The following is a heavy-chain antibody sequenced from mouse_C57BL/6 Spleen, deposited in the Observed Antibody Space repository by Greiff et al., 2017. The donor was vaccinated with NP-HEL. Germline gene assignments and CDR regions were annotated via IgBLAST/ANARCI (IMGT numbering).Heavy chain of an antibody. J-gene: IGHJ4*01. CDR1: GYAFTNYL. D-gene: IGHD1-1*01. V-gene: IGHV1-54*01. CDR3: ARRSYYFYAMDY. CDR2: INPGSGGT. Sequence: VQLQQSGAELVRPGTSVKVSCKASGYAFTNYLIEWVKQRPGQGLEWIGVINPGSGGTNYNEKFKGKATLTADKSSSTAYMQLSRLTSEDSAVYFCARRSYYFYAMDYWGQGTSVTVSS.